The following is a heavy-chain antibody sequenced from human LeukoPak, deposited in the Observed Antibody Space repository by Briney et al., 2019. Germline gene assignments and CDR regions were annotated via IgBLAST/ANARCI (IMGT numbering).Heavy chain of an antibody. V-gene: IGHV3-66*01. Sequence: GGSLRLSCAASGFTVSSNYMNWVRQAPGKGLEWVSVIYSGGSTYYADSVKGRFTISRDNSKNTLYLQMNSLRAEDTAVYYCARDWGCTDTRCYLGMDVWGQGTTVNVSS. D-gene: IGHD2-2*01. CDR2: IYSGGST. CDR3: ARDWGCTDTRCYLGMDV. CDR1: GFTVSSNY. J-gene: IGHJ6*02.